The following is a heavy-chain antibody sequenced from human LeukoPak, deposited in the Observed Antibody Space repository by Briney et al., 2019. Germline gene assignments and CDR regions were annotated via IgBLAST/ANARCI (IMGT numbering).Heavy chain of an antibody. CDR1: GFTFSSYA. V-gene: IGHV3-33*08. Sequence: GGSLRLSCAASGFTFSSYAMSWVRQAPGKGLEWVAVIWYDGSNKYYADSVKGRFTISRDNSKNTLYLQMNSLRAEDTAVYYCARGLNDYWGQGTLVTVSS. CDR3: ARGLNDY. J-gene: IGHJ4*02. CDR2: IWYDGSNK.